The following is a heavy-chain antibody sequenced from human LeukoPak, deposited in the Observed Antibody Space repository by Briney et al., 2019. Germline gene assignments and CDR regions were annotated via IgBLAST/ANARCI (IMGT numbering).Heavy chain of an antibody. CDR2: ISSSSSYL. CDR1: GFTFSTYT. Sequence: GGSLRLSCVASGFTFSTYTMNWVRQAPGKGLEWVSSISSSSSYLYYAGSVKGRFIISRDNAKNSLYLQMNSLRAEDTAVYYCARGANYVILTGYLDYWGQGTLVTVSS. V-gene: IGHV3-21*01. CDR3: ARGANYVILTGYLDY. J-gene: IGHJ4*02. D-gene: IGHD3-9*01.